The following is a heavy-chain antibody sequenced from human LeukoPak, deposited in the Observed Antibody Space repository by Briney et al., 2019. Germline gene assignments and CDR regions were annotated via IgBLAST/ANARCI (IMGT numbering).Heavy chain of an antibody. J-gene: IGHJ4*02. Sequence: GGSLRLSCAASGFTFSSYGMHWVRQAPGKGLEWVAVISYDGSNKYYADSVKGRFTISRDNSKNTLYLQMNSLRAEDTAVYYCAKFLLLWCLDYWGQGTLVTVSS. CDR1: GFTFSSYG. CDR2: ISYDGSNK. V-gene: IGHV3-30*18. CDR3: AKFLLLWCLDY. D-gene: IGHD4/OR15-4a*01.